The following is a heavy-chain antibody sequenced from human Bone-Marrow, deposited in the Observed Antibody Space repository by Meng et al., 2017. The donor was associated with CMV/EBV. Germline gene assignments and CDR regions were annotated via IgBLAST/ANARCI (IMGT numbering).Heavy chain of an antibody. Sequence: SETLSLTCNVSGGSISSYYWSWIRQPPGKGLEWIGEINHSGSTNYNPSLKSRVTISVDTSKNQFSLKLSSVTAADTAVYYCARPVIYDFWSGYPDGMDVWVQGTTVTVSS. D-gene: IGHD3-3*01. J-gene: IGHJ6*02. CDR3: ARPVIYDFWSGYPDGMDV. CDR1: GGSISSYY. CDR2: INHSGST. V-gene: IGHV4-34*01.